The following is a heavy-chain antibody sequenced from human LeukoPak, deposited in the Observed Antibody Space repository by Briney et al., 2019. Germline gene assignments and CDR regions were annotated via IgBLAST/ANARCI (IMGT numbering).Heavy chain of an antibody. CDR2: IKQDESQK. CDR1: GFTFKNYW. D-gene: IGHD5-18*01. Sequence: GGSLRLSCAASGFTFKNYWMSWVRQAPGKGLEWVANIKQDESQKYYVDSVKGRFTISRDNAKNSLYLQMNSLRAEDTAVYYCARDTIQLWFAYWGQGTLVTVSS. V-gene: IGHV3-7*01. J-gene: IGHJ4*02. CDR3: ARDTIQLWFAY.